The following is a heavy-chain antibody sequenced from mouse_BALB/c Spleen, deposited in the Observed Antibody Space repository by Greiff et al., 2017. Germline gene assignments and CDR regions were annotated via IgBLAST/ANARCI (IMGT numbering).Heavy chain of an antibody. CDR2: INPGSSTI. V-gene: IGHV4-2*02. J-gene: IGHJ4*01. Sequence: EVQLVESGGGLVQPGGSLNLSCAASGFDFSRYWMSWVRQAPGKGQEWIGEINPGSSTINYTPSLKDKFIISRDNAKNTLYLQMSKVRSEDTALYYCARLDGNYAMDYWGQGTSVTVSS. CDR1: GFDFSRYW. D-gene: IGHD2-3*01. CDR3: ARLDGNYAMDY.